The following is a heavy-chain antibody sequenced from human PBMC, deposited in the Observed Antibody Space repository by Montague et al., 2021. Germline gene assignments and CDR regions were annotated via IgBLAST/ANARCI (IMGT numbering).Heavy chain of an antibody. CDR1: GFTVRSNY. D-gene: IGHD6-13*01. J-gene: IGHJ4*02. CDR3: ARGGWQLSFDY. CDR2: IYSDNST. V-gene: IGHV3-66*01. Sequence: YLRLSCPASGFTVRSNYMSWVRQAPGKGLEWVSLIYSDNSTYYAGSVKGRFTIFRDNSKNTLYLQINSLRAEDTAVFYCARGGWQLSFDYWGQGTLVTVSS.